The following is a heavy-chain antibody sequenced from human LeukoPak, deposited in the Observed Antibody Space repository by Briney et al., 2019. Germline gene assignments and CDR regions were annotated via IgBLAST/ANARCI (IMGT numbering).Heavy chain of an antibody. Sequence: PSETLSLTCAVSGYSISSGYYWGWIRPPPGKGLEWIGSIYHSGSTYYNPSLKSRVTISVDTSKNQFSLKLSSVTAADTAVYYCARVCSSSCLDYWGQGTLVTVSS. CDR3: ARVCSSSCLDY. V-gene: IGHV4-38-2*01. CDR1: GYSISSGYY. D-gene: IGHD6-13*01. J-gene: IGHJ4*02. CDR2: IYHSGST.